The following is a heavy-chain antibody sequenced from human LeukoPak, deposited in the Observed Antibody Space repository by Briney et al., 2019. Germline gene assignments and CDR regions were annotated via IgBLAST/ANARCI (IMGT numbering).Heavy chain of an antibody. CDR3: AKGFVEPRPHYFDY. CDR1: GFTVSRNY. V-gene: IGHV3-53*01. CDR2: IYSDNT. D-gene: IGHD6-6*01. J-gene: IGHJ4*02. Sequence: GGSLRLSCAASGFTVSRNYMSWVRQAPGKGLEWVSFIYSDNTHYSDSVKGRFTISRDNSKNTLYLQMNSLRADDTGIYYCAKGFVEPRPHYFDYWGQGTLVIVSS.